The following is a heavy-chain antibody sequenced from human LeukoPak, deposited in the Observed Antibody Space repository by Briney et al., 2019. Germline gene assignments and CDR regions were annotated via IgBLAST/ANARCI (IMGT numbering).Heavy chain of an antibody. D-gene: IGHD6-13*01. CDR2: ISAYNGNT. V-gene: IGHV1-18*01. CDR1: GYTFTNYG. J-gene: IGHJ5*02. CDR3: ATLPGIAAAGTSSWFDP. Sequence: GASVKVSCKASGYTFTNYGISWVRQAPGQGLEWMGWISAYNGNTNYAQKLQGRVTMTTDTSTSTAYMELRSLRSDDTAVYYCATLPGIAAAGTSSWFDPWGQGTLVTVSS.